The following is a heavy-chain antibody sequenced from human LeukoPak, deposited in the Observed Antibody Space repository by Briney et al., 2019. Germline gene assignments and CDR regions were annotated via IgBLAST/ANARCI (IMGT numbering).Heavy chain of an antibody. J-gene: IGHJ4*02. CDR3: AKDTGSGRIFFDY. Sequence: PGGSLRLSCAASGFTFSNFAMTWVRQAPGKELEWVSSISGSSGVTYYADSVKGRFTISRDNSKNTLFLQMNSLRAEDTAVYSCAKDTGSGRIFFDYWGLGTLVTVSS. CDR2: ISGSSGVT. D-gene: IGHD1-1*01. CDR1: GFTFSNFA. V-gene: IGHV3-23*01.